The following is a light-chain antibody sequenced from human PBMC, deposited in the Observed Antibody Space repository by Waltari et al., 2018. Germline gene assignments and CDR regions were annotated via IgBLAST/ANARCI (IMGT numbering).Light chain of an antibody. CDR1: QSVGSSS. J-gene: IGKJ1*01. CDR3: QQHGTLPAT. Sequence: EIVLTQSPGTASLSPGERVTLSCRARQSVGSSSLAWYQQKPGQPPRLVIYRASRRSTGIPDRFSGSGSGTDFSLTISRLEPEDFAVYYCQQHGTLPATFGQGTKVEIK. V-gene: IGKV3-20*01. CDR2: RAS.